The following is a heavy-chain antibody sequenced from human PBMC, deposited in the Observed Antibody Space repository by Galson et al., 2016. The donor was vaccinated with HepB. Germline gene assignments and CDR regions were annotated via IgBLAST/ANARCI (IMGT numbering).Heavy chain of an antibody. V-gene: IGHV3-74*03. J-gene: IGHJ4*02. D-gene: IGHD3-10*01. CDR3: AKDGLYYGSGSYGSVDY. CDR1: GFMFNTYW. CDR2: VNPDGSIT. Sequence: SLRLSCAASGFMFNTYWMQWVRQAPGKGLVWVALVNPDGSITEYEDSVQGRVIISRDNAKNTMFLQMNSLRAEDTAFYFCAKDGLYYGSGSYGSVDYWGQGTLVTVSS.